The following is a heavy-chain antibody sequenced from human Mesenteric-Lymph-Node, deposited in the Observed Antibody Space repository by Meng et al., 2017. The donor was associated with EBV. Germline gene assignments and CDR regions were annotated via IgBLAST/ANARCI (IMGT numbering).Heavy chain of an antibody. Sequence: QLRPQEPGPGLVKPSETLSLTCTVSGGSISSSSYYWGWIRQPPGKGLEWIGSIYYSGSTYYNPSLKSRVTISLDTSKNQFSLKLTSVTAADTAMYYCGRGIRFYDSSGYSRVWFDPWGQGTLVTVSS. D-gene: IGHD3-22*01. CDR1: GGSISSSSYY. CDR3: GRGIRFYDSSGYSRVWFDP. J-gene: IGHJ5*02. CDR2: IYYSGST. V-gene: IGHV4-39*07.